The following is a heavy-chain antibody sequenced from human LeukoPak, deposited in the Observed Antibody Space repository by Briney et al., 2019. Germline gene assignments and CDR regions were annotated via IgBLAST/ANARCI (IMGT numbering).Heavy chain of an antibody. CDR1: GFTFSSYW. J-gene: IGHJ4*02. Sequence: GGSLRLFCAASGFTFSSYWMSWVRQAPGKGLEWVGFIRSKAYGGTTEYAASVKGRFTISRDDSKSIAYLQMNSLKTEDTAVYYCTRGYCSGGSCPAHYWGQGTLVTVSS. D-gene: IGHD2-15*01. CDR3: TRGYCSGGSCPAHY. V-gene: IGHV3-49*04. CDR2: IRSKAYGGTT.